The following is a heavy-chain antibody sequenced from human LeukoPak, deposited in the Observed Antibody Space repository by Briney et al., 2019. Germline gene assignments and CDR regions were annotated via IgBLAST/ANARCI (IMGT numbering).Heavy chain of an antibody. CDR3: AREGGIAARQHYYYGMDV. CDR1: GYTFTSYY. V-gene: IGHV1-46*01. J-gene: IGHJ6*02. D-gene: IGHD6-6*01. CDR2: INPSGGST. Sequence: ASVKVSCKASGYTFTSYYMHWVRQAPGQGLEWMGTINPSGGSTSYAQKFQGRVTMTRDTSTSTVYMELSSLRSEDTAVYYCAREGGIAARQHYYYGMDVWGQGTTVTVSS.